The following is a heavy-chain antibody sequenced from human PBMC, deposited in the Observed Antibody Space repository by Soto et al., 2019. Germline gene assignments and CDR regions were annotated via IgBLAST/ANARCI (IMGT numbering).Heavy chain of an antibody. CDR1: ASSISSAYF. V-gene: IGHV4-38-2*01. D-gene: IGHD2-15*01. CDR3: ASTWLAGGTRADAFDX. J-gene: IGHJ3*02. Sequence: SETLSLTCAVSASSISSAYFWGWIRQPPGKGLEWIETIFHTGGTYYNPSLKSRVTISVDTSNNQFSLRLNSVTAADTALYFCASTWLAGGTRADAFDXWGQGTLVTVS. CDR2: IFHTGGT.